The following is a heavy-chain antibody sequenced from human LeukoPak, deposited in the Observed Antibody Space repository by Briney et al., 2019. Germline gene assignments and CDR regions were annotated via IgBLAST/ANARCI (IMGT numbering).Heavy chain of an antibody. CDR2: ISDTSSHI. V-gene: IGHV3-21*01. Sequence: GGSLRLSCAASGFTFSRFSMNWARQAPGKGPEWVSSISDTSSHIYYGDSVKGRFTISRDNAKNSLYLQMNSLRAEDTAVYYCAREMFWSGYFSNLHFDYWGQGALVTVSS. J-gene: IGHJ4*02. D-gene: IGHD3-3*01. CDR3: AREMFWSGYFSNLHFDY. CDR1: GFTFSRFS.